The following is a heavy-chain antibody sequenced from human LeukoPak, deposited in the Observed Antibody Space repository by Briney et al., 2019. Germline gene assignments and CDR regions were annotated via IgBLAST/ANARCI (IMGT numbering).Heavy chain of an antibody. J-gene: IGHJ5*02. CDR3: ARDFGETSLPNWFDP. CDR2: TSHSDSP. V-gene: IGHV4-38-2*02. CDR1: GMSITSRHY. Sequence: PSETLSLTCSVSGMSITSRHYWGWIRQPPGKGLEWIGSTSHSDSPYYNPSLESRVSVSLDTSRYQFSLKLTSVTAADTAVYYCARDFGETSLPNWFDPWGQGTLVIVSS. D-gene: IGHD3-16*01.